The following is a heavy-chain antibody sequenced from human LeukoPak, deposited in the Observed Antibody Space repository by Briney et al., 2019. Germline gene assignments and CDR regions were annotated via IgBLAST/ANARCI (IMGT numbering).Heavy chain of an antibody. CDR1: GGSFSGYY. CDR3: ASRTFEVEWS. J-gene: IGHJ4*02. Sequence: SETLSLTCAVYGGSFSGYYWSWIRQPPGKGLEWIGEINHSGSTNYNPSLKSRVTISVDTSKNQFSLKLSSVTAADTAVYYCASRTFEVEWSWGQGTLVTVSS. CDR2: INHSGST. D-gene: IGHD3-3*01. V-gene: IGHV4-34*01.